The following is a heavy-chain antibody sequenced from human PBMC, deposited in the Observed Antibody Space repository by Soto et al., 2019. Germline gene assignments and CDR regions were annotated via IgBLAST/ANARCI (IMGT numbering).Heavy chain of an antibody. Sequence: QVQLVQSGAEVKKPGASVKVSCKASGYSFTSYGISWVRQAPGQGLEWMGWISAFNGNTNYAQKLQGRVTMTTDTSTITAYMELRSLRSDDTAVYYCSRAASRRGRFDPWGQGTLVTVSS. D-gene: IGHD6-13*01. CDR1: GYSFTSYG. CDR2: ISAFNGNT. J-gene: IGHJ5*02. V-gene: IGHV1-18*01. CDR3: SRAASRRGRFDP.